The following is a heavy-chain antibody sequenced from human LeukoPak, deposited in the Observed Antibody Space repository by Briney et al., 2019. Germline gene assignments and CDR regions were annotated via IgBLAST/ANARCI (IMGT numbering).Heavy chain of an antibody. V-gene: IGHV3-13*05. J-gene: IGHJ4*02. CDR3: ARGSPGPYGSGSYYNALGSYYFDY. D-gene: IGHD3-10*01. Sequence: GRSLRLSCAASGVTFSSYDMHCVREATGKGRECGSALGTAVEPYYPSSVKGRFTISRENAKNSLYLQMNSLRVGDTAVYYCARGSPGPYGSGSYYNALGSYYFDYWGQGTLVTVSS. CDR2: LGTAVEP. CDR1: GVTFSSYD.